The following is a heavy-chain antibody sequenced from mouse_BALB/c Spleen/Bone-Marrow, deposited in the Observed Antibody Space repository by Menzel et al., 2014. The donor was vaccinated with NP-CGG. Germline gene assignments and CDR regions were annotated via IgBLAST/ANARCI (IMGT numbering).Heavy chain of an antibody. V-gene: IGHV1-80*01. CDR1: GYAFSNYG. D-gene: IGHD2-4*01. Sequence: QVQLQQSGAEVMRPGSSVNISCKASGYAFSNYGMNWVKQRPGQGLEWIGQIYPGDGDTNYNGKFKGRVTLTADKSSSTAYMQLRSLTSEDSAVYFCASVYDYGRGYAMDYWGQGTSVTVSS. CDR2: IYPGDGDT. CDR3: ASVYDYGRGYAMDY. J-gene: IGHJ4*01.